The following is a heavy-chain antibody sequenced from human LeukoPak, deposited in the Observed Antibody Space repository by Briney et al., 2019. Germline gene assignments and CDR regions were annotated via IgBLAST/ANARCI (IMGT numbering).Heavy chain of an antibody. CDR3: ARSGMVRGANAFDI. Sequence: PSETLSLTCTVSGGSISSGSYYWSWIRQPAGKGLEWIGRIYTSGSTNYNPSLKSRVTISVDTSKNQFSLKLSSVTAADTAVYYCARSGMVRGANAFDIWGQGTMVTVSS. CDR1: GGSISSGSYY. V-gene: IGHV4-61*02. D-gene: IGHD3-10*01. CDR2: IYTSGST. J-gene: IGHJ3*02.